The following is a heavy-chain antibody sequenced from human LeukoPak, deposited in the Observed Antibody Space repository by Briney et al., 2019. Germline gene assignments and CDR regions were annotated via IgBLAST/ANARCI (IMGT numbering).Heavy chain of an antibody. V-gene: IGHV4-39*01. CDR2: IYYSGST. D-gene: IGHD3-22*01. Sequence: SETLSLTCTVSGGSISSSSYYWGWIRQPPGKGLEWIGSIYYSGSTYYNPSLKSRVTISVDTSKNQFSLKLSSVTAADTAVYYCAGQRGEDYYDSSGYLDYWGQGTLVTVSS. CDR1: GGSISSSSYY. J-gene: IGHJ4*02. CDR3: AGQRGEDYYDSSGYLDY.